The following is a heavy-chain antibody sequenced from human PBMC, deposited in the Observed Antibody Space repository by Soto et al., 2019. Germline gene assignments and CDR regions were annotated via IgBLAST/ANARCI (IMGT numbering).Heavy chain of an antibody. Sequence: EVQLVQSGAEVKKPGESLKISCKGSGYSFTSYWIGWVRQMPGKGLEWMGIIYPGDSDTRYSPSFQGQVTISADKSISTAYLQWSSLNASDTAMYYCAMTTVTTEYYYYYGMDVWGQGTTVTVSS. V-gene: IGHV5-51*01. D-gene: IGHD4-4*01. CDR2: IYPGDSDT. CDR3: AMTTVTTEYYYYYGMDV. J-gene: IGHJ6*02. CDR1: GYSFTSYW.